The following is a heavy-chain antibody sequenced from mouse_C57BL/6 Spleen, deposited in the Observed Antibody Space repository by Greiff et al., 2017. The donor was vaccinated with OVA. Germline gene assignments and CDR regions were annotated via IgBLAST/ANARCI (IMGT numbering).Heavy chain of an antibody. CDR1: GFTFSSYA. CDR2: ISDGGSYT. V-gene: IGHV5-4*01. Sequence: EVQVVESGGGLVKPGGSLKLSCAASGFTFSSYAMSWVRQTPEKRLEWVATISDGGSYTYYPANVKGRFTISRDNAKNNLYLQMSHLKSEDTAMYYCARDRAYYGSSLYYFDYWGQGTTLTVSS. CDR3: ARDRAYYGSSLYYFDY. D-gene: IGHD1-1*01. J-gene: IGHJ2*01.